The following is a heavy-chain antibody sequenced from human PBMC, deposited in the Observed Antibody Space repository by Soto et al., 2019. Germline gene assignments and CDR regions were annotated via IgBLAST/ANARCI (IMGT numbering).Heavy chain of an antibody. J-gene: IGHJ5*02. CDR3: ATLLRGVIRTLNWFDP. V-gene: IGHV4-34*01. CDR2: INHSGST. D-gene: IGHD3-10*01. CDR1: GGSFSGYY. Sequence: SETLSLTCAVYGGSFSGYYWTWIRQPPGTGLEWIGEINHSGSTYYNPSLKSRVTISVDTSKNQFSLKLSSVTAADTAVYYCATLLRGVIRTLNWFDPWGQGTLVTAPQ.